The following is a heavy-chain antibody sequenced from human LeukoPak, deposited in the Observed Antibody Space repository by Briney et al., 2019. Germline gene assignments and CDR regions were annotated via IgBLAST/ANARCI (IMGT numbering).Heavy chain of an antibody. CDR2: ISSSGSTI. CDR3: ARVSRDGYNLPDY. V-gene: IGHV3-11*01. CDR1: GFTFSDDY. D-gene: IGHD5-24*01. J-gene: IGHJ4*02. Sequence: GTSLRLSCAASGFTFSDDYMSWIRQAPGKGLDWVSYISSSGSTIYYADSVKGRFTISRDNAKNSLYLQMDSLRAEDTAVYYCARVSRDGYNLPDYWGQGTLVTVSS.